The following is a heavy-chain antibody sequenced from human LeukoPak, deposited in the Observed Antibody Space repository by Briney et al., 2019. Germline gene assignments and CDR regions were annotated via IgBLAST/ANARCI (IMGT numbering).Heavy chain of an antibody. Sequence: PGGSLRLSCAASGFTFSSYWMSWVRQAPGKGLEWVANIKQDGSEKYYVDSVKGRFTISRDNAKNSLYLQMNSLRAEDTAVYYCARERGLLWFGGLLNWGQGTLVTVSS. CDR1: GFTFSSYW. V-gene: IGHV3-7*01. J-gene: IGHJ4*02. D-gene: IGHD3-10*01. CDR2: IKQDGSEK. CDR3: ARERGLLWFGGLLN.